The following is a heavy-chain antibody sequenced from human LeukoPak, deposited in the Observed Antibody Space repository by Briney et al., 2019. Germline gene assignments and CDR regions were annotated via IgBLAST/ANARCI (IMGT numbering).Heavy chain of an antibody. V-gene: IGHV4-34*01. CDR2: ITHSGST. J-gene: IGHJ1*01. CDR3: ARPSTWIAVAGKYFQH. CDR1: GGSFSGYY. D-gene: IGHD6-19*01. Sequence: PSETLSLTCAVYGGSFSGYYWSWIRQPPGKGLEWIGEITHSGSTNYNPSLKSRVTISVDTSKNQFSLKLSSVTAADTAVYYCARPSTWIAVAGKYFQHWGQGTLVTVSS.